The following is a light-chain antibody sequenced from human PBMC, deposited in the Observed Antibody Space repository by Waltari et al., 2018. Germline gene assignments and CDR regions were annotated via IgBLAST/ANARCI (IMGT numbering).Light chain of an antibody. CDR2: RNN. CDR3: CSYAGVDTFYV. Sequence: QSVLTQPPSASGTPAQRGTISCSGSYSNPGSNYLYWYQQLPRTAPKLLIYRNNQRPSGVPDRFSGSKYGNTASLTISGLQAEDEADYYCCSYAGVDTFYVFGTGTKVTVL. CDR1: YSNPGSNY. J-gene: IGLJ1*01. V-gene: IGLV1-47*01.